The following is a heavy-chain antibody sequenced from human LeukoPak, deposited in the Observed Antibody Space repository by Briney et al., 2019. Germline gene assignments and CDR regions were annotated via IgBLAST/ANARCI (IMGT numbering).Heavy chain of an antibody. Sequence: ASVKVSCKASGYTFTDYYIHWVRQAPGQGLEWMAFINPDSGDSYSAPKFQGRVTMTRDTSISTASMELNWLTSDDTAVYYCATGVVTAFTYWGQGTLVTVSS. CDR3: ATGVVTAFTY. CDR2: INPDSGDS. J-gene: IGHJ4*02. D-gene: IGHD3-3*01. CDR1: GYTFTDYY. V-gene: IGHV1-2*02.